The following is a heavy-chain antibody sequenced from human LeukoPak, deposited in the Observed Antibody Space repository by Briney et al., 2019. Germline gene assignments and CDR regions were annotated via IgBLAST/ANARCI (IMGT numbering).Heavy chain of an antibody. D-gene: IGHD1-26*01. CDR1: GGSFSSYY. Sequence: SETLSLTCAVYGGSFSSYYWSGIRQPPGKGLEWIGEINHSGSTNYNPSLKSRLTISVDTSKNQFSLQLSSVTAADTAMYYCARGGEHSGSTFDYWGQGTLVTVSS. J-gene: IGHJ4*02. CDR2: INHSGST. CDR3: ARGGEHSGSTFDY. V-gene: IGHV4-34*01.